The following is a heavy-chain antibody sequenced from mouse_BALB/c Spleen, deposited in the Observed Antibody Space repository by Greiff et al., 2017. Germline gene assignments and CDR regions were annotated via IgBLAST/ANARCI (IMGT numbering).Heavy chain of an antibody. V-gene: IGHV1S81*02. D-gene: IGHD1-1*01. CDR2: INPSNGRT. Sequence: QVQLQQPGAELVKPGASVKLSCKASGYTFTSYWMHWVKQRPGQGLEWIGEINPSNGRTNYNEKFKSKATLTVDKSSSTAYMQLSSLTSEDSAVYYCARRGYYGSSYGWYFDVWGAGTTVTVSS. CDR1: GYTFTSYW. CDR3: ARRGYYGSSYGWYFDV. J-gene: IGHJ1*01.